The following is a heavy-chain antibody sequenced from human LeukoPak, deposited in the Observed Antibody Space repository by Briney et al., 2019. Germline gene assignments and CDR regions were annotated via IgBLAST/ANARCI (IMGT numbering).Heavy chain of an antibody. CDR2: IRYDGSNK. V-gene: IGHV3-30*02. Sequence: PGGSLRLSCAASGFTFSNYVMQWVRQAPGKGLEWVAFIRYDGSNKYYADSVKGRFTISRDNSKNALYLLMNSLRAEDTAVYYCAKDGSSWNFDYWGQGTLVTVSS. J-gene: IGHJ4*02. CDR3: AKDGSSWNFDY. CDR1: GFTFSNYV. D-gene: IGHD6-13*01.